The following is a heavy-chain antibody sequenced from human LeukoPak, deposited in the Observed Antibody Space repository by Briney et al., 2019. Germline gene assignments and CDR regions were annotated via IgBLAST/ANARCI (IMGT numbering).Heavy chain of an antibody. CDR1: GFTFSSYG. Sequence: GGSLRLSCAASGFTFSSYGMHWVRQAPGKGLEWVAFIRYDGSNKYYADSVKGRFTISRDNSKNTLYLQMNSLRAEDTAVYYCAKGANPGVSFIDYWGQGTLVTVSS. D-gene: IGHD6-13*01. V-gene: IGHV3-30*02. CDR2: IRYDGSNK. J-gene: IGHJ4*02. CDR3: AKGANPGVSFIDY.